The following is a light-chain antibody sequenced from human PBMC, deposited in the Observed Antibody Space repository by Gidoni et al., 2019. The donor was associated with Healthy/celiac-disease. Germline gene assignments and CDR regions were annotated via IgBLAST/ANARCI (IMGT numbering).Light chain of an antibody. J-gene: IGKJ1*01. Sequence: EIVLTQSPGTLSLSPGERATHSCRASQSVSSSYLAWYQQKPDQAPRLLIYGASSRATGIPDSFSGSGSGTDFTLTISRLEPEDFAVYYCQQYGSSPRTFGQGTKVEIK. V-gene: IGKV3-20*01. CDR1: QSVSSSY. CDR3: QQYGSSPRT. CDR2: GAS.